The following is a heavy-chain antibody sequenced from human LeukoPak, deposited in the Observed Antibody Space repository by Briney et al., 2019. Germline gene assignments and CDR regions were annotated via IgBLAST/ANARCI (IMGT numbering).Heavy chain of an antibody. CDR1: GFTFSSYW. CDR3: ARNGYCSSTSCYTTPYYYYGMDV. CDR2: IKQDGSEK. J-gene: IGHJ6*02. D-gene: IGHD2-2*02. V-gene: IGHV3-7*01. Sequence: PGGSLRLSCAASGFTFSSYWMSWVRQAPGKGLEWAANIKQDGSEKYYVDSVKGRFTISRDNAKNSLYLQMNSLRAEDTAVYYCARNGYCSSTSCYTTPYYYYGMDVWGQGTTVTVSS.